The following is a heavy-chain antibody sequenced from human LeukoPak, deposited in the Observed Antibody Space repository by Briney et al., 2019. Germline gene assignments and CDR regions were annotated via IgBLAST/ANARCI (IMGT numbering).Heavy chain of an antibody. D-gene: IGHD2-2*01. J-gene: IGHJ4*02. CDR2: ISSSSRYI. V-gene: IGHV3-21*01. CDR3: ASLGSRHCSSTSCYDY. Sequence: PGGSLRLSCAASGFTFSSYHMNWVRQAPGKGLEWVSSISSSSRYIYYADSVKGRFTISRDNAKNSLYLQMNSLRAEDTAVYFCASLGSRHCSSTSCYDYWGQGTLVTVSS. CDR1: GFTFSSYH.